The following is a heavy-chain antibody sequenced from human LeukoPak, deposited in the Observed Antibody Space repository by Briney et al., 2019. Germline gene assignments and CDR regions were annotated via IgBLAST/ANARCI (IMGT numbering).Heavy chain of an antibody. CDR1: GYTFTSYG. CDR3: AREYSSGWSYHFDS. V-gene: IGHV1-18*01. CDR2: INVYNGNT. Sequence: ASVKVSCKASGYTFTSYGISWVRQAPGQGLEWMGRINVYNGNTNYAQKFQGRVTITTDTSTSTAYMELRSLTSDDTAVYYCAREYSSGWSYHFDSWGQGTLVTVSS. J-gene: IGHJ4*02. D-gene: IGHD6-19*01.